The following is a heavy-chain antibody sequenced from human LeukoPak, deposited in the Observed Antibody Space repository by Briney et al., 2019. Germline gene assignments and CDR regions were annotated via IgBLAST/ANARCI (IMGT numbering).Heavy chain of an antibody. D-gene: IGHD3-10*01. J-gene: IGHJ4*02. Sequence: GGSLRLSCAASGFTFSSYWMSWVRQAPGKGLEWVAIIKQDGSEKYFVDSVKGRFTISRDNAKNSLYLQMNSLRAEDTAVYYCAREYLDLLWFGELLPPAFDHWGQGTLVTVSS. CDR2: IKQDGSEK. V-gene: IGHV3-7*03. CDR1: GFTFSSYW. CDR3: AREYLDLLWFGELLPPAFDH.